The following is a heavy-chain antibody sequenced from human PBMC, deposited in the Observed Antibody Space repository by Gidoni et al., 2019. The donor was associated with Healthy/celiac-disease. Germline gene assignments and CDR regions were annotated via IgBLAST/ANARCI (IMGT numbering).Heavy chain of an antibody. Sequence: EVPLVESGGGLVQPWRSLRLSCTASGFTFGDYAMSWVRQAPGKGLEWVGFIRSKVYGGTKEYAASVKGRFTISRDDSKSIAYLQRNSRKTEDTAVYYCTTMGRGVIYYGDYWGQGTLVTVSA. J-gene: IGHJ4*02. D-gene: IGHD3-10*01. V-gene: IGHV3-49*04. CDR3: TTMGRGVIYYGDY. CDR2: IRSKVYGGTK. CDR1: GFTFGDYA.